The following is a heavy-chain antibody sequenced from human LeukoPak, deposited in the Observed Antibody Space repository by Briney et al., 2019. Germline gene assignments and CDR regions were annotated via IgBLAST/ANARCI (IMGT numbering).Heavy chain of an antibody. CDR2: VASDGSYK. CDR3: AREGYYGSGSPPSLYFDY. J-gene: IGHJ4*02. Sequence: GGSLRLSCAASGFTFSSYSLHWVRQAPGKGLEWVAHVASDGSYKWYADSVRGRFTISRDNSRSTLYLQMNSLRPEDTAIYYCAREGYYGSGSPPSLYFDYWGQGTLVTVSS. CDR1: GFTFSSYS. D-gene: IGHD3-10*01. V-gene: IGHV3-30*04.